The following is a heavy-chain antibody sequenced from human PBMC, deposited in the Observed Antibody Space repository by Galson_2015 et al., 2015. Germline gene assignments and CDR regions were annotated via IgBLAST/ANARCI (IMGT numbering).Heavy chain of an antibody. V-gene: IGHV1-69*13. J-gene: IGHJ3*02. CDR1: GGTFSSYA. CDR3: ARAEYYYDSSGRGSGAFDI. D-gene: IGHD3-22*01. Sequence: SVKVSCKASGGTFSSYAISWVRQAPGQGLEWMGGIIPIFGTANYAQKFQGRVTITADESTSTAYMELSSLRSEDTAVYYCARAEYYYDSSGRGSGAFDIWGQGTMVTVSS. CDR2: IIPIFGTA.